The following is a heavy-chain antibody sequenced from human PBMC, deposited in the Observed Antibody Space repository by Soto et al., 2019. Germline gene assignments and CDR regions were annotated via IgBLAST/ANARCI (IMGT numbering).Heavy chain of an antibody. Sequence: AASVKVSCKASGYTFTSYGISWVRQAPGQGLEWMGWISAYNGNTNYAQKLQGRVTMTTDTSTSTAYMELRSLRSDDTAVYYCARDSGSYSGSYYCYWGQGTLVTVSS. V-gene: IGHV1-18*01. CDR3: ARDSGSYSGSYYCY. CDR1: GYTFTSYG. CDR2: ISAYNGNT. D-gene: IGHD1-26*01. J-gene: IGHJ4*02.